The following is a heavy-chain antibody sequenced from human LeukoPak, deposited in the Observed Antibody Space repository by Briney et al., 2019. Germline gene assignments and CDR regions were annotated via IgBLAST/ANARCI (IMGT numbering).Heavy chain of an antibody. Sequence: PGGSLRLSCAASGFTFSSYAMHWVRQAPGKGLEWVAVISYDGSNKYYADSVKGRFTISRDNSKNTLYLQMNSLRAEDTAVYYCARDNNYYDSSGFFDWGQGTLVTVSS. CDR3: ARDNNYYDSSGFFD. CDR2: ISYDGSNK. J-gene: IGHJ4*02. CDR1: GFTFSSYA. D-gene: IGHD3-22*01. V-gene: IGHV3-30*04.